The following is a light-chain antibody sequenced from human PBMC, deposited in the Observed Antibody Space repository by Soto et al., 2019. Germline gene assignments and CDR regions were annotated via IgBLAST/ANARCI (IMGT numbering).Light chain of an antibody. CDR3: SSYTSSSTLV. V-gene: IGLV2-14*01. CDR1: ISDVGGYNY. Sequence: QSALTQPASVSGSPGHSITISCTGTISDVGGYNYVSWYQQHPGKAPKLMIYEVSNRPSGVSNRFSGSKSGNTASLTISGLQAEDEADYYCSSYTSSSTLVFGGATKLTV. CDR2: EVS. J-gene: IGLJ2*01.